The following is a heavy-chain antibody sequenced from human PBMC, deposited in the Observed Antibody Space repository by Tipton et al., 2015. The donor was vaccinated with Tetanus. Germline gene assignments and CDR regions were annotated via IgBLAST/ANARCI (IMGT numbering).Heavy chain of an antibody. CDR1: GVSISSYN. CDR2: IYYSGST. D-gene: IGHD5-12*01. CDR3: ARVGFGYSGYHFYGY. Sequence: LRLSCTVSGVSISSYNWTWIRQPPGRGLEWIGYIYYSGSTNYNPSLKSRVTISVDTSKNQFSLKLSSVTAADTAVYYCARVGFGYSGYHFYGYWGQGTLVTVSS. J-gene: IGHJ4*02. V-gene: IGHV4-59*01.